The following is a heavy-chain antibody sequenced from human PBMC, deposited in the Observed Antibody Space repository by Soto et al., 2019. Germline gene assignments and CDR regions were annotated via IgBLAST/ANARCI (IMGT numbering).Heavy chain of an antibody. V-gene: IGHV4-59*08. CDR2: IYYSGST. CDR3: ARTYCSSTTCYDFFDY. D-gene: IGHD2-2*01. J-gene: IGHJ4*02. CDR1: GGSISSYY. Sequence: PSETLSLTCTVSGGSISSYYWSWIRQPPGKGLEWIGYIYYSGSTNYNPSLKSRVTISVDTSKNQFSLKLRSVTAADTAVYYCARTYCSSTTCYDFFDYWGQGTLVTVSS.